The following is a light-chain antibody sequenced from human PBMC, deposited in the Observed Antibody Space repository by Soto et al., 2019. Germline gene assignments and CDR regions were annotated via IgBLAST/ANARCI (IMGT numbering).Light chain of an antibody. J-gene: IGLJ3*02. CDR2: AVN. V-gene: IGLV2-11*01. CDR1: SSDVGDYNY. CDR3: CSYAGSYAWV. Sequence: QSALTQPRSVSGSSGQSVTISCTGTSSDVGDYNYVSWYQQHPGKAPKLLIYAVNMRPSGVPDRFSGSKSGNAASLTISGHQAEDEADYSCCSYAGSYAWVFGGGTKVTVL.